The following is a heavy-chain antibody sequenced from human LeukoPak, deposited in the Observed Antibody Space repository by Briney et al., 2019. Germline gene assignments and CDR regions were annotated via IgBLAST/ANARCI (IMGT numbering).Heavy chain of an antibody. V-gene: IGHV1-46*01. CDR2: INPSGGST. J-gene: IGHJ4*02. CDR3: ARDGAGYSYGPNCVDY. CDR1: GYTFTSYY. Sequence: ASVKVSCKASGYTFTSYYMHWVRQAPGQGLEWMGIINPSGGSTSYAQKFQGRVTMTRDTSISTAYMELSRLRSDDTAVYYCARDGAGYSYGPNCVDYWGQGTLVTVSS. D-gene: IGHD5-18*01.